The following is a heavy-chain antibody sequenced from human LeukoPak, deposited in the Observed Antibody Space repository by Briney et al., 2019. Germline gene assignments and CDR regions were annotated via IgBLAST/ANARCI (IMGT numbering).Heavy chain of an antibody. D-gene: IGHD1-26*01. CDR3: ARTSSSWGPVDY. CDR2: IYYSGST. CDR1: GGSISSYY. J-gene: IGHJ4*02. Sequence: PSETLSLTCTVSGGSISSYYWSWIRQPPGKGLEWIGCIYYSGSTNYNPSLKSRVTISVDTSKNQFSLKLSSVTAADTAVYYCARTSSSWGPVDYWGQGTLVTVSS. V-gene: IGHV4-59*01.